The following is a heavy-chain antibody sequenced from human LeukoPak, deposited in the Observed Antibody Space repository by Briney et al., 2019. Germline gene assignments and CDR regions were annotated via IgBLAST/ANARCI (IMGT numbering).Heavy chain of an antibody. J-gene: IGHJ4*02. CDR3: ARGAAATY. CDR2: IYSSGST. Sequence: SETLPLTCTVSGGSISRYYWSWIRQPPGKGLEWIGYIYSSGSTNYNPSLKSRVTISVDTSKNQFSLKLSSVTAADTAVYYCARGAAATYWGQGTLVTVSS. V-gene: IGHV4-59*01. CDR1: GGSISRYY. D-gene: IGHD6-13*01.